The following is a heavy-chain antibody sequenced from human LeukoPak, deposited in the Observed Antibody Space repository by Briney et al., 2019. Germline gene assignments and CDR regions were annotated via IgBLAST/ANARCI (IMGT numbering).Heavy chain of an antibody. CDR1: GGSFSGYY. J-gene: IGHJ4*02. D-gene: IGHD2-15*01. CDR3: ARGRARLGGIKDRNYFDY. V-gene: IGHV4-34*01. Sequence: PSETLSLTCAVYGGSFSGYYWSWIRQPPGKGLEWIGEINHSGSTNYNPSLKSRVTISVDTSKNQFSLKLSSVTAADTAVYYCARGRARLGGIKDRNYFDYWGQGTLVTVSS. CDR2: INHSGST.